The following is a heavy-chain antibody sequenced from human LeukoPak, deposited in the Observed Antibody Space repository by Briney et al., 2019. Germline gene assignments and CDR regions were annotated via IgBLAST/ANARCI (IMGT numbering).Heavy chain of an antibody. CDR2: TYRDVNT. V-gene: IGHV3-53*01. Sequence: PGGSLSLSCAPSVFTFRINYMSGVRDSPGEGGEGVSITYRDVNTNYADYVKGRFTLSTDNTRNTLSLQMKRLSAEDTDVYYCERKNDLFNAAFDIWGTGTVVTVS. CDR1: VFTFRINY. D-gene: IGHD2-21*01. J-gene: IGHJ3*02. CDR3: ERKNDLFNAAFDI.